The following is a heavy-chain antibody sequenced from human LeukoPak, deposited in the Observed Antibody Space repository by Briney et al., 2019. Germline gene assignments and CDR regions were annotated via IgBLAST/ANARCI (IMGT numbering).Heavy chain of an antibody. V-gene: IGHV4-39*01. CDR3: ARIRRDGYKNAYYFDY. J-gene: IGHJ4*02. CDR1: GGSISSSSYY. D-gene: IGHD5-24*01. Sequence: SETLSLTCTVSGGSISSSSYYWGWIRQPPGKGLEWIGSIYYSGSTYYNPSLKSQVTISVDTSKNQFSLKLSSVTAADTAVYYCARIRRDGYKNAYYFDYWGQGTLVTVSS. CDR2: IYYSGST.